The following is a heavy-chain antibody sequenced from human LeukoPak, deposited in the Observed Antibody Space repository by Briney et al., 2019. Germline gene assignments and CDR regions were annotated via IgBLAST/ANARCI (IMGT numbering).Heavy chain of an antibody. Sequence: GGSLRLSCAASGFTFSSYWMSWVRQAPGKGREWVANIKQDGSEQYYVDSVKGRFTISRDNAKNSLYLQMNSLRAEDTAVYYCARARGGDYFDYWGQGTLVTVSS. CDR1: GFTFSSYW. CDR2: IKQDGSEQ. D-gene: IGHD3-16*01. CDR3: ARARGGDYFDY. V-gene: IGHV3-7*01. J-gene: IGHJ4*02.